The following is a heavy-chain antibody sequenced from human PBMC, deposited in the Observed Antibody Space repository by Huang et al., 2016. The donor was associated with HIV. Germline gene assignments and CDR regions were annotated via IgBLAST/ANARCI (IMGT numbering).Heavy chain of an antibody. Sequence: DVQLLESGGDFVQPGGSLRLSCAASRFTFSTYAMSWVRQAPGKGLEWVSASSGSGDKTYYADSVKGRFTISRDNSKNTRFLQMNSLRAEDTAVYYCAKVPTVVTFHWGQGTLVTVSS. CDR2: SSGSGDKT. D-gene: IGHD2-21*02. CDR3: AKVPTVVTFH. J-gene: IGHJ4*02. V-gene: IGHV3-23*01. CDR1: RFTFSTYA.